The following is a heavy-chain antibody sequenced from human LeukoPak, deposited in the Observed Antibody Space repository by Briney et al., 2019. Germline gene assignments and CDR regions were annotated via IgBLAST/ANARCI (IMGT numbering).Heavy chain of an antibody. V-gene: IGHV3-48*03. Sequence: GGSLRPSCAASGFTFSSYEMNWVRQAPGKGLEWVSYISSSGSTIYYADSVKGRFTFSRDNAKNSLYLQMNRLRAEDTAFYYCAREGVVVGRDFDYWGQGTLVTVSS. CDR2: ISSSGSTI. J-gene: IGHJ4*02. CDR1: GFTFSSYE. D-gene: IGHD2-15*01. CDR3: AREGVVVGRDFDY.